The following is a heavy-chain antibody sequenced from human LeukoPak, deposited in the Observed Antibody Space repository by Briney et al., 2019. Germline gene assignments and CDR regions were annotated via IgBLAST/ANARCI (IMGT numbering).Heavy chain of an antibody. Sequence: GASVKVSCKASGYTFTGYYMHWVRQAPGQGLEWMGLINSNSGGTNYAQKFQGRVTMTRDTSISTAYMELSRLRSDDTAVYYCARDPLYYYDSSGNDAFDIWGQGTMVTVSS. CDR2: INSNSGGT. J-gene: IGHJ3*02. CDR1: GYTFTGYY. D-gene: IGHD3-22*01. V-gene: IGHV1-2*06. CDR3: ARDPLYYYDSSGNDAFDI.